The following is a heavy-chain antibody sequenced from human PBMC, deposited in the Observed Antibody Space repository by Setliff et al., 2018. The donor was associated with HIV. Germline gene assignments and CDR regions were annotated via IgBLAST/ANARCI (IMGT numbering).Heavy chain of an antibody. CDR2: INPNSGGT. CDR1: GYAFTGYY. J-gene: IGHJ4*02. Sequence: ASVKVSCKASGYAFTGYYIHWVRQAPGQGLEWMARINPNSGGTNYAQKFQGRVTMTRDTSISTAYMELSRLTSDDTAVYYCAKDGGEVYWGQGTLVTVSS. D-gene: IGHD2-21*01. V-gene: IGHV1-2*06. CDR3: AKDGGEVY.